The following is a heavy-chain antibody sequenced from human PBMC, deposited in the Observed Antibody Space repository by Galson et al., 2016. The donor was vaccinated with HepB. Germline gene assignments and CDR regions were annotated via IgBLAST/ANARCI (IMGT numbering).Heavy chain of an antibody. V-gene: IGHV3-53*01. CDR3: AVKSGLVVTAGEAFDI. Sequence: SLRLSCAASGFSVGSYYMSWVRQAPGKGLEYVSIIYSGGSTDYADSVKGRFTISRGNSKGTLYLQMNNLRAEDTAVYYCAVKSGLVVTAGEAFDIWGLGTMVTVAS. J-gene: IGHJ3*02. CDR1: GFSVGSYY. D-gene: IGHD2-21*02. CDR2: IYSGGST.